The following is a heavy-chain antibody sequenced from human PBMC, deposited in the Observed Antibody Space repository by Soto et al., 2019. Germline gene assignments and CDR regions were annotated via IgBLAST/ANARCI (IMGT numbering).Heavy chain of an antibody. Sequence: ASVKVSCQASGYTFRGFYMHWVRQAPGQGLEWMGWINPNSGGTKSAEKFQGRVTMTRDTSISTAYMELSRLTSDDTAVYYCASAAVTGTAGLDFWGQGTQVTVSS. CDR1: GYTFRGFY. CDR2: INPNSGGT. CDR3: ASAAVTGTAGLDF. V-gene: IGHV1-2*02. D-gene: IGHD6-19*01. J-gene: IGHJ4*02.